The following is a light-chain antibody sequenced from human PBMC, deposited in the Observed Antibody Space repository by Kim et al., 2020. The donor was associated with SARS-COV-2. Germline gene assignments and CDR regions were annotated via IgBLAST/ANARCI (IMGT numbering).Light chain of an antibody. CDR3: QQYHSSPET. V-gene: IGKV3-20*01. CDR2: GAT. J-gene: IGKJ2*01. Sequence: LASGERGALSCRASRRMINSYLAWYQQSPGRAPRLLFYGATSRATGVPDRFSGSGSGTDFSLTISRLQPEDFAAYCCQQYHSSPETFGQGTKLEI. CDR1: RRMINSY.